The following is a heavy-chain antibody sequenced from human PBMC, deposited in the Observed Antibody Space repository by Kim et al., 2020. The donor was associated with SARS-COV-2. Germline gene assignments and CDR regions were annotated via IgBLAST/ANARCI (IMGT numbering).Heavy chain of an antibody. D-gene: IGHD6-13*01. V-gene: IGHV3-66*01. CDR2: IYSGGST. CDR3: ARSVIAAAGFDY. J-gene: IGHJ4*02. Sequence: GGSLRLSCAASGFTVSSNYMSWVRQAPGKGLEWVSVIYSGGSTHYADSVKGRFTISRDNSKKTRYLQMNSLRAEDTAVYYCARSVIAAAGFDYWGQGTLVTVSS. CDR1: GFTVSSNY.